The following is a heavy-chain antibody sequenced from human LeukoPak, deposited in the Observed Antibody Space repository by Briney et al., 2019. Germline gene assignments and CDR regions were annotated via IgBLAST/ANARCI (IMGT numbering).Heavy chain of an antibody. CDR2: IYYSGST. J-gene: IGHJ4*02. V-gene: IGHV4-61*05. CDR1: GDSITSSSFY. D-gene: IGHD3-10*01. CDR3: ARGADITMVRGVLLN. Sequence: SETLSLTCTVSGDSITSSSFYWAWIRQPPGKGLEWIGYIYYSGSTNYNPSLKSRVTISVDTSKNQFSLKLSSVTAADTAVYYCARGADITMVRGVLLNWGQGTLVTVSS.